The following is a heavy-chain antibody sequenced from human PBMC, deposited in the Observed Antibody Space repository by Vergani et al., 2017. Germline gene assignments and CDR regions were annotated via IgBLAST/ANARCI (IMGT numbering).Heavy chain of an antibody. CDR3: ARGGHSGSNDY. CDR2: INPNSGVT. D-gene: IGHD5-12*01. J-gene: IGHJ4*02. Sequence: QVQLVQSGAEVKKPGASVKVSCKASGYTFTGYYMHWVRQAPGQGLEWMGWINPNSGVTNYSQKFQGRVTMTRDTSISTAYMELSRLRSDDTAVYYCARGGHSGSNDYWGQGTLVTVSS. V-gene: IGHV1-2*02. CDR1: GYTFTGYY.